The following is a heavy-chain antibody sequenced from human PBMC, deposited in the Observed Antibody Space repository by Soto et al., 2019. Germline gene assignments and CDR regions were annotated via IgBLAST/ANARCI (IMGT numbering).Heavy chain of an antibody. V-gene: IGHV4-31*03. J-gene: IGHJ4*02. CDR2: IYYSGTT. CDR3: ARRALPQCINGVCYKDGFWDY. CDR1: GGSISSGDYY. D-gene: IGHD2-8*01. Sequence: QVQLQESGPGLVKPSQTLSLTCTVSGGSISSGDYYWSWIRQPPGKGLEWIGYIYYSGTTYFNPSLKSRASISLDTSKNEFSLKLTSVTAADTAVYCCARRALPQCINGVCYKDGFWDYWGQGALVTVSS.